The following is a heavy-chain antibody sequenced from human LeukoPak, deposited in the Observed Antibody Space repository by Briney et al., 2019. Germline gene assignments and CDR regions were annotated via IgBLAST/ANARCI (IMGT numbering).Heavy chain of an antibody. CDR3: AREGDTTGASGTEFDY. CDR2: ITGSSGTI. V-gene: IGHV3-48*01. J-gene: IGHJ4*02. D-gene: IGHD1-1*01. Sequence: GGSLRLSCAASGFTFSGYCMNWVRQAPGKGLEWVSYITGSSGTIYYSESVKGRFSVSRDNAKNSLYLQMNSLRVDDTGVYYCAREGDTTGASGTEFDYWGQGVLVTVSS. CDR1: GFTFSGYC.